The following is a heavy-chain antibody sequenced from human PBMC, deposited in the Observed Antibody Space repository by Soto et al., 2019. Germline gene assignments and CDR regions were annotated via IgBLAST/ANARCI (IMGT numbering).Heavy chain of an antibody. CDR2: IYHSGST. V-gene: IGHV4-4*02. CDR3: ARDPVVLMVYATVTYYYYGMDV. CDR1: GGSISSSNW. J-gene: IGHJ6*02. Sequence: QVQLQESGPGLVKPSGTLSLTCAVSGGSISSSNWWSWVRQPPGKGLEWIGEIYHSGSTNYNPSLTSRVPISVDKSKNQFSLKLSSVTAADTAVYYCARDPVVLMVYATVTYYYYGMDVWGQGTTVTVSS. D-gene: IGHD2-8*01.